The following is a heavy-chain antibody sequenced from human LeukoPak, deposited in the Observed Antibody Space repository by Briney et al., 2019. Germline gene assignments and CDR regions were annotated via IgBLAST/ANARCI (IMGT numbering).Heavy chain of an antibody. CDR3: ASGFSSSPYFDY. CDR2: IYSGGST. D-gene: IGHD6-6*01. J-gene: IGHJ4*02. V-gene: IGHV3-66*01. Sequence: GGSLRLSCAASGFTVSTNYMSRVRQAPGKGLEWVSVIYSGGSTYYADSVKGRFTISRDNAKNSLFLQMNSLRDEDTAVYYCASGFSSSPYFDYWGQGTLVTVSS. CDR1: GFTVSTNY.